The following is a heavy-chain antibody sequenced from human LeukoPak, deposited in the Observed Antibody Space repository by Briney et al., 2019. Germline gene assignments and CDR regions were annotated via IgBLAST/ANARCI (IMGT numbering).Heavy chain of an antibody. CDR2: IIPIFGTA. CDR3: ARERYPTYYYDSSGYYGRYFDY. V-gene: IGHV1-69*05. J-gene: IGHJ4*02. D-gene: IGHD3-22*01. CDR1: GYTFTGYY. Sequence: SVKVSCKASGYTFTGYYMHWVRQAPGQGLEWMGRIIPIFGTANYAQKFQGRVTITTDESTSTAYMELSSLRSEDTAVYYCARERYPTYYYDSSGYYGRYFDYWGQGTLVTVSS.